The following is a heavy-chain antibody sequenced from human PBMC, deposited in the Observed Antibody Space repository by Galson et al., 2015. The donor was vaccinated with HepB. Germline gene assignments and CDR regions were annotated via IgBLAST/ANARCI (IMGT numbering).Heavy chain of an antibody. CDR3: AREDIVVVVAESPYYYGMDV. CDR1: GFIFSSYG. Sequence: SLRLSCAASGFIFSSYGMHWARQAPGKGLEWVAVIWYDGSNKYYADSVKGRFTISRDNSKNTLYLQMNSLRAEDTAVYYCAREDIVVVVAESPYYYGMDVWGQGTTVTVSS. D-gene: IGHD2-15*01. J-gene: IGHJ6*02. CDR2: IWYDGSNK. V-gene: IGHV3-33*01.